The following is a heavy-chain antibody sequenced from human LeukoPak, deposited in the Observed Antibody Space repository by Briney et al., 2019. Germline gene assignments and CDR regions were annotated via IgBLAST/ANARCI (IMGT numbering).Heavy chain of an antibody. Sequence: GASVKVSCKASGGTFSSYAISWVRQAPGQGLEWMERIIPILGIANYAQKFQGRVTITADKSTSTAYMELSSLRSEDTAVYYCARVNGYSYGYVGFDYWGQGTLVTVSS. CDR2: IIPILGIA. J-gene: IGHJ4*02. CDR3: ARVNGYSYGYVGFDY. V-gene: IGHV1-69*04. CDR1: GGTFSSYA. D-gene: IGHD5-18*01.